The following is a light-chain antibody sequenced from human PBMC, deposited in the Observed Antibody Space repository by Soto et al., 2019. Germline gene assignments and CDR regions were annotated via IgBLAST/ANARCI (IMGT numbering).Light chain of an antibody. CDR3: CSYAGSSTVV. V-gene: IGLV2-23*01. CDR2: EGS. J-gene: IGLJ2*01. Sequence: QSALTHPASVSGSPRQSITISCTGTSSDVGSYNLVSWYQQHPGKAPKLMIYEGSKRPSGVSNRFSGSKSGNTASLTISGLQAEDEADYYCCSYAGSSTVVFGGGTKLTVL. CDR1: SSDVGSYNL.